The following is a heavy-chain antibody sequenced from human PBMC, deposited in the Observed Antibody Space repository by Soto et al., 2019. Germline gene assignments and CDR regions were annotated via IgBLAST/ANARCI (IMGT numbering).Heavy chain of an antibody. V-gene: IGHV3-33*01. D-gene: IGHD3-16*01. CDR2: IWYDGSNK. J-gene: IGHJ4*02. CDR3: ARAREGGDQYYFDY. CDR1: GFTFSSYG. Sequence: QVQLVESGGGVVQPGRSLRLSCAASGFTFSSYGMHWVRQAPGKGLEWVAVIWYDGSNKYYADSVKGRFTISRDNSKNTLYLQMNSLRAEDTAVYYCARAREGGDQYYFDYWGQGTLVTVSS.